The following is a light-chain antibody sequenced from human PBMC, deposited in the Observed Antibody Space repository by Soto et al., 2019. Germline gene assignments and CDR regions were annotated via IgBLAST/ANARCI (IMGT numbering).Light chain of an antibody. V-gene: IGKV3-15*01. Sequence: EIMMTQSPATLSLSPGERATLSCRASQNVNSDLAWYQQKPGQAPRLLIYGASTRATGIPARFNGRGSGTEFTLTISGLQAEDFAIYYCQQYHNWPPLTFGGGTKVEIK. J-gene: IGKJ4*01. CDR1: QNVNSD. CDR2: GAS. CDR3: QQYHNWPPLT.